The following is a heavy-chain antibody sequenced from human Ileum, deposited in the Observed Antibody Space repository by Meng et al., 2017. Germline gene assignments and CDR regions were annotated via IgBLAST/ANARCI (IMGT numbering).Heavy chain of an antibody. CDR3: ARGKAIPDF. Sequence: QVQLQVSGPGLGKPSENLSLTCTVSGGSISGSYWSWIRQFPGKGLGWIVYTYYSGTTNYIPSLRGRVTMSVETSRAQFSLKLTSVTAADTAIYYCARGKAIPDFWGQGTLVTVSS. J-gene: IGHJ4*02. D-gene: IGHD2-2*02. CDR1: GGSISGSY. CDR2: TYYSGTT. V-gene: IGHV4-59*08.